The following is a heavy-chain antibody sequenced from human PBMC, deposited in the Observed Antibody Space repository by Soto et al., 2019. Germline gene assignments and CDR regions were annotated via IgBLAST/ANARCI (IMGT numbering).Heavy chain of an antibody. V-gene: IGHV6-1*01. CDR2: TYFRSRFFS. CDR1: GDSVSTNRAA. Sequence: PSQTLSLTCAISGDSVSTNRAALNLIRPYPSRGLEWLGRTYFRSRFFSDYAESVKSRIIINPDTSKNQFSLQLKSVTPEDTAVYYCVRDRYSSSGWFDPWGQGTPVTVSS. D-gene: IGHD3-10*01. J-gene: IGHJ5*02. CDR3: VRDRYSSSGWFDP.